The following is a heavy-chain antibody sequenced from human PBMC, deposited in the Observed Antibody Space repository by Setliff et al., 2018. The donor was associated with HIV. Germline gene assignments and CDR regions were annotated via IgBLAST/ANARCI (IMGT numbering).Heavy chain of an antibody. V-gene: IGHV3-15*01. CDR2: TKSKTDGGTT. J-gene: IGHJ4*02. Sequence: PGGSLRLSCAASGFTFNNAWMTWVRQAPGKGLEWVGHTKSKTDGGTTDYAAPVKGRFTISRDDSKTTLYLQMNSLKTEDTAVYYCAKDNTWIPNGFDYWGQGTLVTVSS. CDR1: GFTFNNAW. D-gene: IGHD5-18*01. CDR3: AKDNTWIPNGFDY.